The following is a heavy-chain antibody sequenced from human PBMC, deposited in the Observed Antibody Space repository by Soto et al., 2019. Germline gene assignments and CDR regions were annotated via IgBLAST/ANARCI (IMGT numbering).Heavy chain of an antibody. CDR2: INHSGST. V-gene: IGHV4-34*01. CDR3: ARDVVGVVAVAGPAGDY. J-gene: IGHJ4*02. Sequence: SETLSLTCAVYGGSFSGYYWSWIRQPPGKGLEWIGEINHSGSTNYNPSLKSRVTISVDTSKNQFSLKLSSVTAADTAVYYCARDVVGVVAVAGPAGDYWGQGTLVTVSS. CDR1: GGSFSGYY. D-gene: IGHD6-19*01.